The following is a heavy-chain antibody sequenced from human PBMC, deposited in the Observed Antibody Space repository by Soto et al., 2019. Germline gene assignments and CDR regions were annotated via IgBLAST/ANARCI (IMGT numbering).Heavy chain of an antibody. CDR2: ISYDGSNK. CDR1: GFTFSSYG. CDR3: AKDRVVRGEYYYYGMDV. J-gene: IGHJ6*02. D-gene: IGHD3-10*01. Sequence: GGSLILSCAASGFTFSSYGMHWVRQAPGKGLEWVAVISYDGSNKYYADSVKGRFTISRDNSKNTLYLQMNSLRAEDTAVYYCAKDRVVRGEYYYYGMDVWGQGTTFTVSS. V-gene: IGHV3-30*18.